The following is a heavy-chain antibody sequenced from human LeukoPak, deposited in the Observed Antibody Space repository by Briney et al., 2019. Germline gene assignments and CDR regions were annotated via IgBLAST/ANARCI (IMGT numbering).Heavy chain of an antibody. D-gene: IGHD1-26*01. CDR1: GFTFSGYW. Sequence: GGSLRLSCAASGFTFSGYWMHWVRQTPEKGLVWVSRINSDGNTITYADSVKGRFTISRDNAKNTLYLQMNSLRAEDTAVYYCARISGSYNFDYWGQGTLVTVSS. V-gene: IGHV3-74*01. CDR2: INSDGNTI. CDR3: ARISGSYNFDY. J-gene: IGHJ4*02.